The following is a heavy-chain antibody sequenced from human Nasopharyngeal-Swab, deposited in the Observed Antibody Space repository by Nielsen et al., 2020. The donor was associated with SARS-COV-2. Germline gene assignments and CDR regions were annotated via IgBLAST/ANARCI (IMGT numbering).Heavy chain of an antibody. V-gene: IGHV3-15*01. CDR3: ARGGNDYGDYDAFDI. D-gene: IGHD4-17*01. Sequence: GESLKISCAASGFTFSNAWMSWVRQAPGKGLEWVGRIKSKTDGGTTDYAAPVKGRFTISRDDSKNTLYLQMNSLKTEDTAVYYCARGGNDYGDYDAFDIWGQGTMVTVSS. CDR1: GFTFSNAW. J-gene: IGHJ3*02. CDR2: IKSKTDGGTT.